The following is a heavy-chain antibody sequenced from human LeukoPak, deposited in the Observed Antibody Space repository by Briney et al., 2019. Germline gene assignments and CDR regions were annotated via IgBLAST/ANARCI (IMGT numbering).Heavy chain of an antibody. CDR1: GFPFSNYG. D-gene: IGHD5-12*01. J-gene: IGHJ4*02. CDR3: VKDLHESAYEFY. CDR2: ISTSGDST. V-gene: IGHV3-64D*06. Sequence: GGCLRLSCSASGFPFSNYGMQWVRQAPGKGLEYVSGISTSGDSTWYADSAKGRFTISRDNSKNTLYLQMISLRPEDTGVYYCVKDLHESAYEFYWGRGALVTVSS.